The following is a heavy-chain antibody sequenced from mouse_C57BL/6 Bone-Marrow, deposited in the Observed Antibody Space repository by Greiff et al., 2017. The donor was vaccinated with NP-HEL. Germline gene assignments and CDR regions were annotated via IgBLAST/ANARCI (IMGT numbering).Heavy chain of an antibody. CDR2: IYPGSGST. Sequence: VQLQQPGAELVKPGASVKMSCKASGYTFTSYWITWVKQRPGQGLEWIGDIYPGSGSTNYNEKFKSKATLTVDTSSSTAYMQLSSLTSEDSAVYYCARFTTVVEGYYYAMDYWGQGTSVTVSS. D-gene: IGHD1-1*01. CDR1: GYTFTSYW. CDR3: ARFTTVVEGYYYAMDY. J-gene: IGHJ4*01. V-gene: IGHV1-55*01.